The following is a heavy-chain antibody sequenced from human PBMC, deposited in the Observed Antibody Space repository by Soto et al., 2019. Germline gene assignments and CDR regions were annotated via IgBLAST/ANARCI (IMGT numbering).Heavy chain of an antibody. Sequence: WGSLRLSCATSGFNSNDAWMSWVRQAPGKGLEWVSVIYSGGSTYYADSVKGRFTISRDNSKNTLYLQMNSLRAEDTAVYYCATEYSSSSGYYYYGMDVWGQGTTVTVSS. V-gene: IGHV3-66*01. CDR3: ATEYSSSSGYYYYGMDV. D-gene: IGHD6-6*01. CDR2: IYSGGST. J-gene: IGHJ6*02. CDR1: GFNSNDAW.